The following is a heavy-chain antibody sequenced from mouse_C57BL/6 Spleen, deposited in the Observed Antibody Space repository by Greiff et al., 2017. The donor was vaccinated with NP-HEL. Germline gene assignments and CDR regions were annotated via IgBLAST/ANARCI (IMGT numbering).Heavy chain of an antibody. CDR3: ARGGSSWEYYAMDY. Sequence: QVQLQQPGAELVKPGASVKLSCKASGYTFTSYWMHWVKQRPGQGLEWIGLIHPNSGSTNYNEKFKSKATLTVDKSSSTAYMQLSSLTSEDSAVYYGARGGSSWEYYAMDYWGQGTSVTVSS. D-gene: IGHD1-1*01. J-gene: IGHJ4*01. V-gene: IGHV1-64*01. CDR2: IHPNSGST. CDR1: GYTFTSYW.